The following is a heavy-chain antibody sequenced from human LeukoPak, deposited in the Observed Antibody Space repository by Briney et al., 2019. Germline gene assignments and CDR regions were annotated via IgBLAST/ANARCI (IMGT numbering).Heavy chain of an antibody. V-gene: IGHV3-48*01. CDR1: GFTFSSYS. CDR2: ISSSSTNI. D-gene: IGHD5-12*01. CDR3: ASGSRRFDY. J-gene: IGHJ4*02. Sequence: GGSLRLSCEASGFTFSSYSMNWVRQAPGKGLEWVSYISSSSTNIYYADSVKGRFTISRDNAKNSLCLQMNSLRAEDTAVYYCASGSRRFDYWGQGTLVTVSS.